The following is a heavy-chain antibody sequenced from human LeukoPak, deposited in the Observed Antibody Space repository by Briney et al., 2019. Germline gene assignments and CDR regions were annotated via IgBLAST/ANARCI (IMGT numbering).Heavy chain of an antibody. CDR3: ARGRGSWYDSSGSPYIRFDY. J-gene: IGHJ4*02. CDR1: GYTFTGYY. CDR2: INPNSGGT. V-gene: IGHV1-2*02. Sequence: ASVKVSCKASGYTFTGYYMHWVRQAPGQGLEWMGWINPNSGGTNYAQKFQGRVTMTRDTSISTVYMELSRLRSDDSAMYYCARGRGSWYDSSGSPYIRFDYWGQGTLATVSS. D-gene: IGHD3-22*01.